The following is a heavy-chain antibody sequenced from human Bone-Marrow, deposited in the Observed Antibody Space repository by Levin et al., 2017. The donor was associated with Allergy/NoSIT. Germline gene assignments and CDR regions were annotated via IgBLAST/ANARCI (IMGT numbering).Heavy chain of an antibody. Sequence: KPSETLSLTCAVSDASIMHYYWTWIRQPPGRGLEWIGYIYYSGNTKYNPSLKSRVTLSVDTSKNQFSLKLASVTAADTAVYYCARVGKDFYDSRGYNYRDDAVDFWGQGTMVAVSS. CDR3: ARVGKDFYDSRGYNYRDDAVDF. J-gene: IGHJ3*01. D-gene: IGHD3-22*01. CDR1: DASIMHYY. CDR2: IYYSGNT. V-gene: IGHV4-59*01.